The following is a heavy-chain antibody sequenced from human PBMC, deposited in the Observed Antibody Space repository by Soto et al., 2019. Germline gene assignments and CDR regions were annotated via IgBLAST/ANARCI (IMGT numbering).Heavy chain of an antibody. CDR2: IHGGGKT. Sequence: GGSRRLSCVASGFSVSANYLTCIRQAPGKGLEWFSVIHGGGKTYYADSVKGRFTISRDDAKNSLYLQINRLRVEETAVYYCASVGGNARYYYYRMDVWGQGSTVNVAS. J-gene: IGHJ6*02. V-gene: IGHV3-66*01. CDR3: ASVGGNARYYYYRMDV. D-gene: IGHD6-19*01. CDR1: GFSVSANY.